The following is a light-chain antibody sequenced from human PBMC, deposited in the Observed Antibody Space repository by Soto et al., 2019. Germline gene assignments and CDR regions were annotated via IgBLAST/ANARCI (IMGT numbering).Light chain of an antibody. CDR2: DVT. Sequence: QSVLTQPRSVSGSPGQSVTISCTETSSDVGGYNSVSWYQHHPGKAPKLMIYDVTKRPSGVPDRFSGSKSGNTASLTISGLQAEDEADYYCCSYAGSRVVFGGGTKLTVL. J-gene: IGLJ2*01. CDR1: SSDVGGYNS. V-gene: IGLV2-11*01. CDR3: CSYAGSRVV.